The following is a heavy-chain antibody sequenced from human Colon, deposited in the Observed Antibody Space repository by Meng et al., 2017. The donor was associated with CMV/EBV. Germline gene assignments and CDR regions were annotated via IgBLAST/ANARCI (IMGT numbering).Heavy chain of an antibody. CDR3: ARADSSGYH. J-gene: IGHJ4*02. D-gene: IGHD3-22*01. CDR1: GFTFSSYW. CDR2: IKQDGSEK. V-gene: IGHV3-7*01. Sequence: LSLTCAASGFTFSSYWMSWVRQAPGKGLEWVANIKQDGSEKYYVDSVKGRFTISRDNAKNSLYLQMNSLRAEDTAVYYCARADSSGYHWGQGTLVTVSS.